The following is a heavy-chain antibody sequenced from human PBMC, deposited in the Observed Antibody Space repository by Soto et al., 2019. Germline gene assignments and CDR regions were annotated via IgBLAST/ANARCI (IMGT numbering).Heavy chain of an antibody. D-gene: IGHD2-15*01. CDR1: GFSFSVYG. CDR3: AAWAEGATEVH. Sequence: VGSLRLSCETSGFSFSVYGMHWVRQAPGKGLEWVAVIWYDASKQFYAASVEGRFTISRDNSKAILYLQMNSLRAEDTAVYYCAAWAEGATEVHWGQGTLV. V-gene: IGHV3-33*01. CDR2: IWYDASKQ. J-gene: IGHJ4*02.